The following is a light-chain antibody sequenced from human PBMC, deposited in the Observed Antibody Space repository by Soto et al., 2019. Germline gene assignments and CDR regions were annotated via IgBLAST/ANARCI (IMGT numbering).Light chain of an antibody. J-gene: IGKJ5*01. CDR1: PSVTNF. Sequence: TQSPATLSVSPGESSTLSCMASPSVTNFLAWYQQKPRQAPRLLIYGAFNRATGIPARFNGSGSGTDFTLTISSLEHEDSAVYYCQQRNVWQPVTFGQGTRLEIK. CDR3: QQRNVWQPVT. V-gene: IGKV3D-11*02. CDR2: GAF.